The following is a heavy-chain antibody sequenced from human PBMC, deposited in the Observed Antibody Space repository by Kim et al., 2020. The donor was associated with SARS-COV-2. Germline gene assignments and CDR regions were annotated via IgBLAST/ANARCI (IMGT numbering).Heavy chain of an antibody. CDR3: ARENDILTGYYKY. D-gene: IGHD3-9*01. V-gene: IGHV1-69*13. CDR1: GGTFSSYA. CDR2: IIPIFGTA. Sequence: SVKVSCKASGGTFSSYAISWVRQAPGQGLEWMGGIIPIFGTANYAQKFQGRVTITADESTSTAYMELSSLRSEDTAVYYCARENDILTGYYKYWGQGTLVTVSS. J-gene: IGHJ4*02.